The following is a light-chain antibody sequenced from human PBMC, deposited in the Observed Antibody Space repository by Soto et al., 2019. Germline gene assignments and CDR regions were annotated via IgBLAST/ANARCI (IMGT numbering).Light chain of an antibody. Sequence: EIVLTQSPATLSVSPGERATLSCRASQSFYNNLAWHQQKPRQAPRLLIYGASTRAAGIPDRFSGSGSGTEFTLTISGLQSEDFAVYYCQQYNKWPPTFGQGTKVDIK. V-gene: IGKV3-15*01. CDR3: QQYNKWPPT. CDR2: GAS. J-gene: IGKJ1*01. CDR1: QSFYNN.